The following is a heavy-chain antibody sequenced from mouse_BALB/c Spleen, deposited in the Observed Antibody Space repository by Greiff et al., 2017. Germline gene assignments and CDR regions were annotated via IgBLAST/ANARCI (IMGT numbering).Heavy chain of an antibody. D-gene: IGHD1-1*01. CDR1: GYSITSDYA. CDR2: ISYSGST. CDR3: AKGGYYYGSSYGFAY. Sequence: EVKLMESGPGLVKPSQSLSLTCTVTGYSITSDYAWNWIRQFPGNKLEWMGYISYSGSTSYNPSLKSRISITRDTSKNQFFLQLNSVTTEDTATYYCAKGGYYYGSSYGFAYWGQGTLVTVSA. J-gene: IGHJ3*01. V-gene: IGHV3-2*02.